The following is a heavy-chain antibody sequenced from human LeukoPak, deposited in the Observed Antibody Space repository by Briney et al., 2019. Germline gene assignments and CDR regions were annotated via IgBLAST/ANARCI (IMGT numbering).Heavy chain of an antibody. CDR3: ARVYSGGYWAAFDY. Sequence: ASVKVSCKASGGTFSSYAISWVRQAPGQGLEWMGGIIPIFGTANYAQKFQGRVTITADESTSTAYMELGSLRSEDTAVYYCARVYSGGYWAAFDYWGQGTLVTVSS. D-gene: IGHD1-26*01. V-gene: IGHV1-69*13. CDR2: IIPIFGTA. CDR1: GGTFSSYA. J-gene: IGHJ4*02.